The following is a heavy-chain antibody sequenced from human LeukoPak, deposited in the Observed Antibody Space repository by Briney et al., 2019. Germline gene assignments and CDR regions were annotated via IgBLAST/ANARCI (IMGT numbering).Heavy chain of an antibody. V-gene: IGHV3-30*02. D-gene: IGHD2-15*01. CDR1: GFTFSSFG. Sequence: GRSLRLSCAASGFTFSSFGMHWVRQAPGKGVEWVAFIRYDGSNKYYADSVKGRFTISRDNSKNTLYLQMNSLRAEDTAVYYCAKETSGRLSPFDYWGQGTLVTVSS. CDR3: AKETSGRLSPFDY. CDR2: IRYDGSNK. J-gene: IGHJ4*02.